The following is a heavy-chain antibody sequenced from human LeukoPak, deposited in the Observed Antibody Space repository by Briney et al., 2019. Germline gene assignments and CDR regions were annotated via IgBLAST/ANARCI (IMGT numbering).Heavy chain of an antibody. CDR3: AREGDSSGYYPYYFDY. Sequence: ASVKVSCKASGYTFTRYGISWGRQAPGQGLEWMGWISAYNGNTNYAQKLQGRVTMTTDTSTSTAYMELRSLRSDDTAVYYCAREGDSSGYYPYYFDYWGQGTLVTVSS. D-gene: IGHD3-22*01. V-gene: IGHV1-18*01. CDR2: ISAYNGNT. J-gene: IGHJ4*02. CDR1: GYTFTRYG.